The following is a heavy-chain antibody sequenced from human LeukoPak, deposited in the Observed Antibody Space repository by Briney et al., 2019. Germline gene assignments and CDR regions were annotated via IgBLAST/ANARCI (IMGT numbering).Heavy chain of an antibody. CDR2: IIPIFGTA. J-gene: IGHJ4*02. V-gene: IGHV1-69*06. CDR3: ARDSSIAATQPSHFDY. D-gene: IGHD6-6*01. Sequence: ASVKVSCKASGYTFTSYYMHWVRQAPGQGLEWMGGIIPIFGTANYAQKFQGRVTITADKSTSTAYMELSSLRSEDTAVYYCARDSSIAATQPSHFDYWGQGTLVTVSS. CDR1: GYTFTSYY.